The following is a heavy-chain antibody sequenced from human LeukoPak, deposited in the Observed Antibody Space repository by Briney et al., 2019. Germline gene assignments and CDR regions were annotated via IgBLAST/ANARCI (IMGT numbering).Heavy chain of an antibody. CDR1: GGSISSYY. Sequence: KTSETLSLTCTVSGGSISSYYWSWIRQPPGKGLEWIGYIYYSGSTNYDPSLESRVTISVDTSKNQFSLKLSSVTAADTAVYYCAVLSGSFDYWGQGTLVTVSS. CDR2: IYYSGST. D-gene: IGHD1-26*01. CDR3: AVLSGSFDY. V-gene: IGHV4-59*01. J-gene: IGHJ4*02.